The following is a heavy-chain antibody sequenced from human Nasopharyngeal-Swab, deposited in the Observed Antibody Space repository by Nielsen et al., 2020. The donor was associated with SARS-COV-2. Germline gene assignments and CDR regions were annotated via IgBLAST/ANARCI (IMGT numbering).Heavy chain of an antibody. CDR2: IWYDGSNK. CDR3: ARGGGDSSGWHFDH. CDR1: GFTFSSYG. V-gene: IGHV3-33*01. J-gene: IGHJ4*02. D-gene: IGHD6-19*01. Sequence: GGSLRLSCAASGFTFSSYGMHWVRQAPGKGLEWVAVIWYDGSNKYYADSVKGRFTISRDNSKNTLYLQMNSLRAEDTAVYYCARGGGDSSGWHFDHWGQGTLVTVSS.